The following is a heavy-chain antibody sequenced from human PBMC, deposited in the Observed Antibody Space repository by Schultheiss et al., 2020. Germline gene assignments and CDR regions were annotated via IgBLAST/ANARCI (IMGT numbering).Heavy chain of an antibody. CDR1: GFTVSSNY. V-gene: IGHV3-30*03. CDR2: ISYDGSNK. CDR3: ARALEDYYYYGMDV. J-gene: IGHJ6*02. D-gene: IGHD3-3*01. Sequence: GSLRLSCAASGFTVSSNYMSWVRQAPGKGLEWVAVISYDGSNKYYADSVKGRFTISRDNSKNTLYLQMNSLRAEDTAVYYCARALEDYYYYGMDVWGQGTTVTVSS.